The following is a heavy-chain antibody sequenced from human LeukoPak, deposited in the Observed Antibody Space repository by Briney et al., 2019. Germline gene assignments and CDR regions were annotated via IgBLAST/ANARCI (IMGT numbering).Heavy chain of an antibody. J-gene: IGHJ4*02. Sequence: PSETLSLTCTVSGGSISSSSYYWGWIRQPPGKGLEWIGSIYYSGSTYYNPSHKSRVTISVDTSKNQFSLKLSSVTAADTAVYYCARQNVLLWFGEGWGQGTLVTVSS. V-gene: IGHV4-39*01. D-gene: IGHD3-10*01. CDR3: ARQNVLLWFGEG. CDR1: GGSISSSSYY. CDR2: IYYSGST.